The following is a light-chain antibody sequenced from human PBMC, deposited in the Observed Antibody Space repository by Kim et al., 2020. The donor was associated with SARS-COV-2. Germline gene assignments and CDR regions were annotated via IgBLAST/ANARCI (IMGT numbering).Light chain of an antibody. CDR3: ASWDDRLNGMV. Sequence: QSVLTQPPSVSGPPGQWVTISCSGSSSNIGSNIVNWFQQLPGTAPQLLIYTNTKRPSRVPDRFSGSKSGTSASLAISGLQSEDEADYYCASWDDRLNGMVFGGGTQLTVL. CDR2: TNT. V-gene: IGLV1-44*01. J-gene: IGLJ3*02. CDR1: SSNIGSNI.